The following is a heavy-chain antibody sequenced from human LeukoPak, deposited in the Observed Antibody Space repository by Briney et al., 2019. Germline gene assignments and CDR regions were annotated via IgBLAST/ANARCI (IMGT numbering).Heavy chain of an antibody. D-gene: IGHD6-19*01. J-gene: IGHJ3*01. CDR1: GASITNYY. V-gene: IGHV4-59*01. CDR2: IYDSETA. CDR3: ALFTPPLAEGSGRGFGNLVV. Sequence: SETLSLTCSLSGASITNYYWTWLRKPPGLALEYIGYIYDSETANYNPSLTSRVTISIDTSKTQFSLKLTSVTASHTAIYFCALFTPPLAEGSGRGFGNLVVWGQGTMVTVSS.